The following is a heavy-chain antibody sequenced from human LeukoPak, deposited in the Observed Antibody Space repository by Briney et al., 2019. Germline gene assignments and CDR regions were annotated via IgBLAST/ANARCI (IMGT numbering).Heavy chain of an antibody. D-gene: IGHD1-26*01. J-gene: IGHJ4*02. V-gene: IGHV3-21*04. CDR2: ISSSSSYI. CDR3: AKGAGGATFFDY. Sequence: GGSLRLSCAASGFTFSSYSMNWVRQAPGKGLEWVSSISSSSSYIYYADSVKGRFTISRDNAKNSLYLQMNSLRAEDTAVYYCAKGAGGATFFDYWGQGTLVTVSS. CDR1: GFTFSSYS.